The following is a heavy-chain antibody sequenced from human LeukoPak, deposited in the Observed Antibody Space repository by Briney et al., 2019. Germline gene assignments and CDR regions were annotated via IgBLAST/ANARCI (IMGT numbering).Heavy chain of an antibody. V-gene: IGHV1-46*01. CDR1: GYTLTELS. Sequence: ASVKVSCKVSGYTLTELSMHWVRQAPGQGLEWMGIINPSGGSTSYAQKFQGRVTMTRDMSTSTVYMELSSLRSEDTAVYYCAKARPGIYLPTDYWGQGTLVTVSS. J-gene: IGHJ4*02. D-gene: IGHD3-10*01. CDR2: INPSGGST. CDR3: AKARPGIYLPTDY.